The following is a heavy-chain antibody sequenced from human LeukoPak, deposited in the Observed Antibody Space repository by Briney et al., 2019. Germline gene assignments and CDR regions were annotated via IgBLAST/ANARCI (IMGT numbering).Heavy chain of an antibody. J-gene: IGHJ3*02. V-gene: IGHV3-74*01. CDR3: ARGGFTYGPATLGALDI. D-gene: IGHD5-18*01. CDR1: GFTFTDYW. CDR2: ISADGRMT. Sequence: GGSLRLSCAASGFTFTDYWMHWVRQAPGKGLVWVSRISADGRMTDYEDSVKGRFTVSRDNAKNTLYLQMNRVRAEDTAVYYCARGGFTYGPATLGALDIWGQGTMVPVSS.